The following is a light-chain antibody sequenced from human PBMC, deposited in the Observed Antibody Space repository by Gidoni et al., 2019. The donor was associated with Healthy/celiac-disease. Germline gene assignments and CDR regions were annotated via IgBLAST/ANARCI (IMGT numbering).Light chain of an antibody. V-gene: IGLV3-19*01. J-gene: IGLJ2*01. Sequence: SSELTQDPAVSVALGQTVRITCQGDSLRSYYASWYQQKPGQAPVLVIYGKNNRPSGIPDRFSGSISGNTASLTITGAQAEDEADYYCNSRDSSGNHLGVVFGGGTKLTVL. CDR2: GKN. CDR1: SLRSYY. CDR3: NSRDSSGNHLGVV.